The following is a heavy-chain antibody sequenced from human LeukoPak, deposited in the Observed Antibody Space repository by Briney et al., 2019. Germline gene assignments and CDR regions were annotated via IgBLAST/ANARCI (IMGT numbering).Heavy chain of an antibody. Sequence: ASETLSLTCTVSGGSISSSSYCWGWIRQPTGKGREWNGSIYYSGSTYYNRSVKSRITICVDTTKNQYARKLSAVTDAEKAVYYCASLWFGELTIGMDDSFDIWGQGTMVTVSS. CDR2: IYYSGST. J-gene: IGHJ3*02. D-gene: IGHD3-10*01. CDR3: ASLWFGELTIGMDDSFDI. CDR1: GGSISSSSYC. V-gene: IGHV4-39*01.